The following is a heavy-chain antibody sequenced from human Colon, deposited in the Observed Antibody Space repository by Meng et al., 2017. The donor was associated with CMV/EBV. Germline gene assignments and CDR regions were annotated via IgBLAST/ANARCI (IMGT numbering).Heavy chain of an antibody. V-gene: IGHV4-34*01. J-gene: IGHJ6*02. CDR1: DGSFSGYY. Sequence: SETLSLTCAVYDGSFSGYYWSWIRQPPGKGLEWIGEINHSGSTNYNPSLKSRVTISVDTSKNQFSLKLSSVTAADTAVYYCARGLVDFWSGYPRYGMDVWGQGTTVTVSS. CDR2: INHSGST. D-gene: IGHD3-3*01. CDR3: ARGLVDFWSGYPRYGMDV.